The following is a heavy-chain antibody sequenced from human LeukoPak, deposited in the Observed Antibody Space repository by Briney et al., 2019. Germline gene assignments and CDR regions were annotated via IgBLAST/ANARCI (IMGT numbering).Heavy chain of an antibody. CDR2: INHSGST. V-gene: IGHV4-34*01. CDR3: ARGHSLEYYYDSSGYYLEN. CDR1: GGSFSGYY. D-gene: IGHD3-22*01. Sequence: PSETLSLTCAVYGGSFSGYYWSWIRQPPGKGLEWIGEINHSGSTNYNPSLKSRVTISVDTSKNQFSLKLSSVTAADTAVYYCARGHSLEYYYDSSGYYLENWGQGTLVTASS. J-gene: IGHJ4*02.